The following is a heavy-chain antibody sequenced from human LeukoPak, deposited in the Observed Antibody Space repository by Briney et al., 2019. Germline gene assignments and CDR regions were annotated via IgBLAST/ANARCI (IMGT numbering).Heavy chain of an antibody. V-gene: IGHV3-30*18. J-gene: IGHJ4*02. CDR3: AKDLKEAAADYYFDY. CDR2: IACDGRDK. Sequence: GRSLRLSCEASGFTFNNYGMHWVRQAPGKGLEWVAVIACDGRDKKCADSVKGRFTISRDNSKNMVYLQMNNLRAEETGVYYCAKDLKEAAADYYFDYWGQRALVTVSS. D-gene: IGHD6-13*01. CDR1: GFTFNNYG.